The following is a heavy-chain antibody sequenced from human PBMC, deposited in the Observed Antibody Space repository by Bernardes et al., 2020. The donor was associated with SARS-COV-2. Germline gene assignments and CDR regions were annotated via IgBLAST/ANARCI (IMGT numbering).Heavy chain of an antibody. CDR2: ISSSGSTI. Sequence: GGSLRLSCAASGFTFSDSYMSWIRQAPGKGLEWVSFISSSGSTIYYADSVKGRFTISRDNSKNLLYLQMNSLRAEDTAVYYCARIDEVTGRDYWGQGTLVTVSS. CDR3: ARIDEVTGRDY. D-gene: IGHD6-19*01. V-gene: IGHV3-11*04. CDR1: GFTFSDSY. J-gene: IGHJ4*02.